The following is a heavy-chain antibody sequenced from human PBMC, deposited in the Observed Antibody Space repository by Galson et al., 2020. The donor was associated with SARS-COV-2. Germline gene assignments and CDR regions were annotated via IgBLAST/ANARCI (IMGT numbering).Heavy chain of an antibody. CDR2: INHSGST. CDR3: SRGRYSSSWYGAKFWCDP. J-gene: IGHJ5*02. CDR1: GGSFSGYY. Sequence: SETLSLTCAVYGGSFSGYYWSWIRQPPGKGLEWIGEINHSGSTKYNPSPKSRVTISVDTSKNQFSLKLSSVTAADTAVYYCSRGRYSSSWYGAKFWCDPWGQGTLGTLSS. D-gene: IGHD6-13*01. V-gene: IGHV4-34*01.